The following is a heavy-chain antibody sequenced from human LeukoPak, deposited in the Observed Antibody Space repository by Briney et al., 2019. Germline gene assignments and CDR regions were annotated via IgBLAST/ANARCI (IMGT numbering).Heavy chain of an antibody. V-gene: IGHV1-69*01. CDR1: GGTFSSYA. CDR2: IIPISGTA. J-gene: IGHJ6*04. CDR3: ARDAGYCSSTSCSPTEYYYYGMDV. D-gene: IGHD2-2*03. Sequence: ASVKVSCKASGGTFSSYAISWVRQAPGQGLEWMGGIIPISGTANYAQKFQGRVTITAGESTSTAYMELSSLRSEDTAVYYCARDAGYCSSTSCSPTEYYYYGMDVWGKGTTVTVSS.